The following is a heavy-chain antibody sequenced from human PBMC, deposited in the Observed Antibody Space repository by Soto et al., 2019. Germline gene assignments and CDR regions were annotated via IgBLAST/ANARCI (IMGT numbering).Heavy chain of an antibody. CDR1: AASFSSSY. D-gene: IGHD3-22*01. CDR2: VHYSGNT. Sequence: SETLSLTCTVSAASFSSSYWSWIRQSPGKGLEWIGYVHYSGNTKYNPSLKSRVTMSVDTSKNQFSRKLSSMTAADTAMYYCASVYYDSNGQPNTFDIWGQWTMVTVSS. J-gene: IGHJ3*02. CDR3: ASVYYDSNGQPNTFDI. V-gene: IGHV4-59*13.